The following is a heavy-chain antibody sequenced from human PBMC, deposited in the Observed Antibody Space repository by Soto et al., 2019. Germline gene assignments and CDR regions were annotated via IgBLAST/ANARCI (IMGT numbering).Heavy chain of an antibody. D-gene: IGHD6-13*01. CDR1: GFTFSSYG. V-gene: IGHV3-30*18. CDR2: ISYDGSNK. J-gene: IGHJ6*02. Sequence: QVQLVESGGGVVQPGRSLRLSCAASGFTFSSYGMHCVRQAPGKGLEWVAVISYDGSNKYYADSVKGRFTISRDNSKNRLYLQMNSLRAEDTAVYYCAKGQSYSSSATRVDYYGMDVWGQGTTVTVSS. CDR3: AKGQSYSSSATRVDYYGMDV.